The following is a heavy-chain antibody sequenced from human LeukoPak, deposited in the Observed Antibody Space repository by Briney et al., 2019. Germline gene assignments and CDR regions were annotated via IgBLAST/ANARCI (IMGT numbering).Heavy chain of an antibody. J-gene: IGHJ4*02. V-gene: IGHV1-18*01. CDR3: ARDIVGDFDLDY. Sequence: WASVKVSCKASGYTFDSHGISWLRQAPGQGLEWMGWISVYSGDTNYAQKVRGRVTMTTDTSTSTAYMELRSLTSDDTAVYFCARDIVGDFDLDYWGQGTLVTVSS. CDR1: GYTFDSHG. CDR2: ISVYSGDT. D-gene: IGHD2-21*02.